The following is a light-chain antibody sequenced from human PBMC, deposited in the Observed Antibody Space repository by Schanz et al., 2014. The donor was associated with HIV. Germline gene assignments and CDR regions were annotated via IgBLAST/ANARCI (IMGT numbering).Light chain of an antibody. V-gene: IGKV3-20*01. CDR3: QRYGSSPT. CDR1: QSISRNY. CDR2: GAS. J-gene: IGKJ4*01. Sequence: EIVLTQSPGTLSLSPGERATLSCRASQSISRNYLAWFQQKPGQAPRLLIFGASIRTTGIPDRFSGSGSGTDFTLTISRLEPEDFAVYYCQRYGSSPTFGGGTKVEIK.